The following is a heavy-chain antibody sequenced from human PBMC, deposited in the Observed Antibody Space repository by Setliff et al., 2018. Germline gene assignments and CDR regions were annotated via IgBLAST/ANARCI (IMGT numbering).Heavy chain of an antibody. D-gene: IGHD3-10*01. CDR1: GDSFSAYY. V-gene: IGHV4-34*01. CDR3: ARHLLVQGTYHFDY. J-gene: IGHJ4*02. Sequence: SQTLSLTCVVYGDSFSAYYWTWIRQPAGKGLEWIEEINHRGSTNYNPSLKSRVTISVDTSKNQFSLKLSSMTATDTAVYFCARHLLVQGTYHFDYWGQGSPVTVSS. CDR2: INHRGST.